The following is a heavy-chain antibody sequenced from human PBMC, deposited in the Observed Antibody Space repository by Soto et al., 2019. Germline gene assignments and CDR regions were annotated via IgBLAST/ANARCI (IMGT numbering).Heavy chain of an antibody. V-gene: IGHV1-69*01. Sequence: QVQLVQSGAEVKKPGSSVKVSCKASGGTFSSYAISWVRQAPGQGLEWMGGIIPIFGTANYAKKFQGRVTITADETTSTAYMELRSLRSEDTAVYYFATGGHDYGDYANYWGQGTLVTVSS. J-gene: IGHJ4*02. CDR3: ATGGHDYGDYANY. CDR2: IIPIFGTA. D-gene: IGHD4-17*01. CDR1: GGTFSSYA.